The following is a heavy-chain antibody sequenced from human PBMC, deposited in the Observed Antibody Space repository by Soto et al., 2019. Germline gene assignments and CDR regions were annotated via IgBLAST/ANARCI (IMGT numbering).Heavy chain of an antibody. J-gene: IGHJ4*02. CDR3: ARDLPWGLRASFRDY. D-gene: IGHD4-17*01. CDR2: INPNSGGT. CDR1: GYTFTGYY. V-gene: IGHV1-2*02. Sequence: ASVKVSCKASGYTFTGYYMHWVRQAPGQGLEWMGWINPNSGGTNYAQKFQGRVTMTRDTSISTAYMELSRLRSDDTAVYYCARDLPWGLRASFRDYWGQGTLVTVSS.